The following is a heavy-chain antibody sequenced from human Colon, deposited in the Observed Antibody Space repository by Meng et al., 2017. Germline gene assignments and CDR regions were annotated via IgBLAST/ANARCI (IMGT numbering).Heavy chain of an antibody. J-gene: IGHJ1*01. Sequence: GESLKISCKGSGYSFTNYWIGWVRQMPGKGLEWMGVIYPGDSDTRYSPSFQGQVTISVDKSINTASLQWNSLRASDTAMYYCATWEEDGSGYLYFQHWGQGTVVTVSS. V-gene: IGHV5-51*01. CDR1: GYSFTNYW. CDR3: ATWEEDGSGYLYFQH. D-gene: IGHD3-22*01. CDR2: IYPGDSDT.